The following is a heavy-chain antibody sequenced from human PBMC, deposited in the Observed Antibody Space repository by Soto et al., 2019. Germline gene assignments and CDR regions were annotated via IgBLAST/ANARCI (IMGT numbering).Heavy chain of an antibody. J-gene: IGHJ4*02. CDR3: ARRGFMKGYYYGSGALDY. D-gene: IGHD3-10*01. CDR1: GGSFSGYY. V-gene: IGHV4-34*01. CDR2: INHSGST. Sequence: SETLSLTCAVYGGSFSGYYWSWIRQPPGKGLEWIGEINHSGSTNYNPSLKSRVTISVDTSKNQFSLKLSSVTAADTAVYYCARRGFMKGYYYGSGALDYWGQGTLVTVSS.